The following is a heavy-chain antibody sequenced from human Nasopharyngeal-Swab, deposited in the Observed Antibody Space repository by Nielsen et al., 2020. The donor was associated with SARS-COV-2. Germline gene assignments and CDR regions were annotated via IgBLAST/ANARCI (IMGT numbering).Heavy chain of an antibody. V-gene: IGHV4-61*09. J-gene: IGHJ4*02. D-gene: IGHD4/OR15-4a*01. CDR3: ARDRWGMLPTH. CDR1: GGSITNGNYQ. Sequence: SETLSLTCTVSGGSITNGNYQWSWIRQPAGKGLEWLGHIYTSGDTKYNASLESRVTISVDTSKNQFSLKLTSVTAAGTAVFYCARDRWGMLPTHWGQGILVTVSS. CDR2: IYTSGDT.